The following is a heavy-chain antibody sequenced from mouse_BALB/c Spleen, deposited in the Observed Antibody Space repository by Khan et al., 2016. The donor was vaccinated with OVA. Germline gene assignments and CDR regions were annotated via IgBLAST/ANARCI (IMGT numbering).Heavy chain of an antibody. V-gene: IGHV2-6-1*01. CDR1: GFSLTNYG. CDR2: IWSDGST. D-gene: IGHD2-10*01. J-gene: IGHJ4*01. Sequence: QIQLVQSGPGLVAPSQSLSITCTISGFSLTNYGVHWVRQPPGKGLEWLVVIWSDGSTTYNSALKSRLTISKDNSKSQVFLKMNNLQTDDTAMYFCARQPYYHYNVMDYWGQGTSVTVSS. CDR3: ARQPYYHYNVMDY.